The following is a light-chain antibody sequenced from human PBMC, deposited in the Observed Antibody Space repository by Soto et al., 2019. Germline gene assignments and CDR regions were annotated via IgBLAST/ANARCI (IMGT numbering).Light chain of an antibody. CDR2: DAS. V-gene: IGKV3-11*01. Sequence: EIVLTQSPATLSLCPGERATLSCRASQSVNNYLHWYQQKPGQAPRLLIFDASNRATGIPARFSGSGSATDFTLTISSLEPEDFAVYYCQHRSIWPVSFGQGTRLEIK. CDR1: QSVNNY. J-gene: IGKJ5*01. CDR3: QHRSIWPVS.